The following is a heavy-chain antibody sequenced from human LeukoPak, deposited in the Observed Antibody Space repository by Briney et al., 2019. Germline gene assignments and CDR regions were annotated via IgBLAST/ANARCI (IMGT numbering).Heavy chain of an antibody. J-gene: IGHJ4*02. V-gene: IGHV3-66*01. D-gene: IGHD3-10*01. CDR1: GFTVSGNY. Sequence: GGSLRLSCAASGFTVSGNYMSWVRQAPGRGLEWLSVIHRGGNTYYADSVKGRFTISRDSSKNTVFLQMDSLRAEDTAVYYCARDPGYGLGVDYGDYWDQGTLATVSS. CDR2: IHRGGNT. CDR3: ARDPGYGLGVDYGDY.